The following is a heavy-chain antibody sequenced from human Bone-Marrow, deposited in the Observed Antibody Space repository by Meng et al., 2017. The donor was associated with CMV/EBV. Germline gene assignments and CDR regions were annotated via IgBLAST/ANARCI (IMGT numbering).Heavy chain of an antibody. J-gene: IGHJ5*02. CDR1: GFTFSRYG. CDR3: AKTKQPSAGNWFDP. CDR2: ISSDGDTN. D-gene: IGHD2-2*01. V-gene: IGHV3-30*04. Sequence: GGSLRLSCAASGFTFSRYGIHWVRQAPGKGLEWVAVISSDGDTNYYADSVKGRFSISRDNSKNTLYLQMNNVRADDMAIYYCAKTKQPSAGNWFDPWGQGTLGTVS.